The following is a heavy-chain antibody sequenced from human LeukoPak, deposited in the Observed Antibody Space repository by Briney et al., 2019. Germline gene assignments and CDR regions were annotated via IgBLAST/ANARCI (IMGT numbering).Heavy chain of an antibody. D-gene: IGHD2-15*01. CDR3: ASLGGSCQVTCDY. CDR1: GFTVSSNY. Sequence: TGGSLRLSCAASGFTVSSNYMSWVRQAPGKGLEWVSVIYSGGSTYYADSVKGRFTISRDNSKNTLYLQMNSLRAEDTAVYYCASLGGSCQVTCDYWGQGTLVTVSS. J-gene: IGHJ4*02. CDR2: IYSGGST. V-gene: IGHV3-53*01.